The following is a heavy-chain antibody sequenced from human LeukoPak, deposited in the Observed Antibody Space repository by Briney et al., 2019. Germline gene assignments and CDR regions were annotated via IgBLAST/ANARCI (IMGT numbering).Heavy chain of an antibody. D-gene: IGHD2-15*01. V-gene: IGHV4-34*01. Sequence: SETLSLTCAVYGGSFSGYYWSWIRQPPGKGLEWIGEINHSGSTNYNPSLKSRVTISVDTSKNQFSLKLTSVTAADTAVYYCARDIGRYCSGGSCYSGDYMDVWGKGTTVTVSS. CDR2: INHSGST. CDR3: ARDIGRYCSGGSCYSGDYMDV. J-gene: IGHJ6*03. CDR1: GGSFSGYY.